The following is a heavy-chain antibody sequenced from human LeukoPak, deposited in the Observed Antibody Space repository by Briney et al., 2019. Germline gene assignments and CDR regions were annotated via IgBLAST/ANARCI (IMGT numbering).Heavy chain of an antibody. CDR1: GYSISSGYY. CDR3: ARDQKLYGIDV. V-gene: IGHV4-38-2*02. Sequence: SETLSLTCTVSGYSISSGYYWGWIRQPPGKGLEWIGSIYHSGSTYYNPSLKSRVTISVDRSKNQFSLKLSSVTAADTAIYYCARDQKLYGIDVWGQGTTVTVSS. J-gene: IGHJ6*02. CDR2: IYHSGST.